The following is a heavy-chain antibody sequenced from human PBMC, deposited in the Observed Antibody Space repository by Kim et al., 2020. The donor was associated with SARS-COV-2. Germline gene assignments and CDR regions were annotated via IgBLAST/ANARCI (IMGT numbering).Heavy chain of an antibody. J-gene: IGHJ4*01. CDR2: MSNGGHTL. CDR3: ARDYFPAYSGCYACADY. V-gene: IGHV3-30*03. CDR1: GFTFTTYA. D-gene: IGHD5-12*01. Sequence: GGSLRLSCAASGFTFTTYAMHWVRQAPGKGLEWLAVMSNGGHTLYYADSGKGRFTVSRDNSKNTLFLQMTSLSGDDTAVYYSARDYFPAYSGCYACADY.